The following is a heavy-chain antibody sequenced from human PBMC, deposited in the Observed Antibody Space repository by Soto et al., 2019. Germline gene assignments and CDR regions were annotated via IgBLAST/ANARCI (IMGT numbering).Heavy chain of an antibody. D-gene: IGHD2-2*01. Sequence: GESLKISCKGYGYRLSSSWIGWVRQLPGKGLEWMGIISPGDTDTNYGPSLKGQVTISADKSISIAYLQMSSLKASGTAMYYCARQNYCYSTSCYGVGHWGQGTLVTVSS. V-gene: IGHV5-51*01. CDR3: ARQNYCYSTSCYGVGH. CDR2: ISPGDTDT. J-gene: IGHJ5*02. CDR1: GYRLSSSW.